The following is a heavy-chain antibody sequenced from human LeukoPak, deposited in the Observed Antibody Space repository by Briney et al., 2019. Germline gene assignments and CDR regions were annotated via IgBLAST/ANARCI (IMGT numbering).Heavy chain of an antibody. D-gene: IGHD1-26*01. Sequence: GASVRVSCKASGYTFAGYYMHWVRQAHGQGLEWMGWINPDSGGTNYAQKFQGRVTMTRDTSISTAYVELSRLRSDETAVYYCARDRSRILDYWGQGTLVTVSS. CDR1: GYTFAGYY. V-gene: IGHV1-2*02. CDR2: INPDSGGT. J-gene: IGHJ4*02. CDR3: ARDRSRILDY.